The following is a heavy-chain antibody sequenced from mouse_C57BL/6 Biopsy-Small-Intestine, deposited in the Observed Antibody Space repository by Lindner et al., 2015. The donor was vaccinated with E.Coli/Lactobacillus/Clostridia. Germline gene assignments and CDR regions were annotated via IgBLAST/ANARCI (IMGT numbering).Heavy chain of an antibody. D-gene: IGHD2-5*01. Sequence: VQLQESGAELAKPGASVKLSCKASGYTFTHYWMHWVKQRPGQGLEWIGYINPSSGYTIYNQRFKDKATLTADKSSSTAYMQLSSLTYEDSAVYYCARAYYSNYGYSDVWGTGTTVTVSS. CDR3: ARAYYSNYGYSDV. CDR1: GYTFTHYW. CDR2: INPSSGYT. V-gene: IGHV1-7*01. J-gene: IGHJ1*03.